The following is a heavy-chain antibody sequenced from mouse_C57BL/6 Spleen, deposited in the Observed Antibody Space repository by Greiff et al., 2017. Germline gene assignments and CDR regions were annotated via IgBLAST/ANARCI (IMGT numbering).Heavy chain of an antibody. CDR2: IRSKSNNYAT. CDR1: GFSFNTYA. D-gene: IGHD2-4*01. V-gene: IGHV10-1*01. CDR3: VIHYDYDAAWFAY. J-gene: IGHJ3*01. Sequence: EVKLMESGGGLVQPKGSLKLSCAASGFSFNTYAMNWVRQAPGKGLEWVARIRSKSNNYATYYADSVKDRFTISRDDSESMLYLQMNNLKTEDTAMYYCVIHYDYDAAWFAYWGQGTLVTVSA.